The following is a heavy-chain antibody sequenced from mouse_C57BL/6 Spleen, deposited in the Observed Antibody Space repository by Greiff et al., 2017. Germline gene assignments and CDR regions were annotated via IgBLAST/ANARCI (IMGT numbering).Heavy chain of an antibody. D-gene: IGHD2-5*01. J-gene: IGHJ3*01. V-gene: IGHV1-69*01. CDR1: GYTFTSYW. CDR3: GGGESNYGAWFAY. Sequence: QVQLKQPGAELVMPGASVKLSCKASGYTFTSYWMHWVKQRPGQGLEWIGEIDPSDSYTNYNQKFKGKSTLTVDKSSSTAYVQRSSLSSEDSAVYYCGGGESNYGAWFAYWGQGTLVTVSA. CDR2: IDPSDSYT.